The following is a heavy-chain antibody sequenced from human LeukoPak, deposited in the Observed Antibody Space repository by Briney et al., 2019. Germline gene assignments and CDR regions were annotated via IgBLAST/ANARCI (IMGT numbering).Heavy chain of an antibody. CDR1: GGSISSYY. Sequence: PSETLSLTCTVSGGSISSYYWSWIRQPAGKGLDSIGHISTSGSTNYNPALKSRVTMSVDTSKNQFSLKLSSVTAADTAVYYCARDSEYGSGSYTNWGQGTLVTVSS. V-gene: IGHV4-4*07. D-gene: IGHD3-10*01. CDR2: ISTSGST. CDR3: ARDSEYGSGSYTN. J-gene: IGHJ4*02.